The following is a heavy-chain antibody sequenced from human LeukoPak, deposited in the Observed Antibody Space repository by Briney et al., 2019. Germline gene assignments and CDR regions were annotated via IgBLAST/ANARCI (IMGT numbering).Heavy chain of an antibody. V-gene: IGHV3-23*01. CDR2: ISGSGGST. Sequence: PGGSLRLSCAPSGLPFSSYSMIWVRQAPGKGLEWVSAISGSGGSTYYADSVKGRFTISRDNAKDSLYLQMSSLRDEDTAVYYCARDSGYSYADDYWGQGTLVNVSS. J-gene: IGHJ4*02. CDR3: ARDSGYSYADDY. D-gene: IGHD5-18*01. CDR1: GLPFSSYS.